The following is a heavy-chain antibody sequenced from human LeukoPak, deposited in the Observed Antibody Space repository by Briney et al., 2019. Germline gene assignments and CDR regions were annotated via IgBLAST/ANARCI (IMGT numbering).Heavy chain of an antibody. CDR2: IIPIFGTA. V-gene: IGHV1-69*05. CDR1: GGTFSSYA. Sequence: SVKVSCKASGGTFSSYAISWVRQAPGQGPEWMGGIIPIFGTANYAQKFQGRVTITTDESTSTAYMELSSLRSEDTAVYYCARGGYDILTGYYRGEYYYYMDVWGKGTTVTVSS. D-gene: IGHD3-9*01. CDR3: ARGGYDILTGYYRGEYYYYMDV. J-gene: IGHJ6*03.